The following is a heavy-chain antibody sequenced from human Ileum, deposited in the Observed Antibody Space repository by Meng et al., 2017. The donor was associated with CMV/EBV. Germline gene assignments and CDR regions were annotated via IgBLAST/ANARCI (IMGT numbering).Heavy chain of an antibody. CDR3: ARGSSQVWELLHY. CDR2: VTRSGST. V-gene: IGHV4-34*01. J-gene: IGHJ4*02. CDR1: GGSFISYH. D-gene: IGHD1-26*01. Sequence: QVHLQQWGAGLLRPSEPLSLICAVYGGSFISYHWTWIPQPPGKGLEWIGEVTRSGSTNYNPSLKSRLIISLDTSTNQFSLKLNSVTAADTAIYYCARGSSQVWELLHYWGQGTLVTVSS.